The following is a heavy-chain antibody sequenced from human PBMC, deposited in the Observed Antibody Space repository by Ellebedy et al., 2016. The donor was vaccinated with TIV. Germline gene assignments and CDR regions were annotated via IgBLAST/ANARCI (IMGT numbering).Heavy chain of an antibody. J-gene: IGHJ5*02. CDR2: VNWNGETI. CDR3: SKGPTSMIMRGWFDP. D-gene: IGHD5-18*01. Sequence: PGGSLRLSCAASGFTFSSYAMNWVRQAPGKGLEWVSSVNWNGETIAYADSVKGRFTISRDNAKNCLYLQMNSLRAEDTALYYCSKGPTSMIMRGWFDPWGQGTLVTVSS. CDR1: GFTFSSYA. V-gene: IGHV3-9*01.